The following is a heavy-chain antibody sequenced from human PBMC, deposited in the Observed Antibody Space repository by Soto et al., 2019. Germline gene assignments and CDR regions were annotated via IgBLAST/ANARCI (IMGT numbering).Heavy chain of an antibody. Sequence: QVQLQESGPRLVEASQTLSLTCTVSNASITSSGYYWSWVRQPPGKRLEWIGYLYHSGSTFYSPSLQSRLTMSVDTSKNQFSLTLRSVTAADTAVYHCARMSGTYYVPDYWGQGTLVIVSS. J-gene: IGHJ4*02. CDR2: LYHSGST. CDR1: NASITSSGYY. D-gene: IGHD1-26*01. CDR3: ARMSGTYYVPDY. V-gene: IGHV4-31*03.